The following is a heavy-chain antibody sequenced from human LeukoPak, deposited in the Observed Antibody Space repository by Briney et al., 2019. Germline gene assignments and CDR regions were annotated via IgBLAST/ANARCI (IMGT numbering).Heavy chain of an antibody. J-gene: IGHJ3*02. V-gene: IGHV1-2*02. CDR2: INPNSGGT. D-gene: IGHD4-23*01. Sequence: GASVKVSFKASGYTFTGYYMHWVRQAPGQGLEWMGWINPNSGGTNYAQKFQGRVTMTRDTSISTAYMELSRLRSDDTAVYYCARELGDYGGNDAFDIWGQGTMVTVSS. CDR1: GYTFTGYY. CDR3: ARELGDYGGNDAFDI.